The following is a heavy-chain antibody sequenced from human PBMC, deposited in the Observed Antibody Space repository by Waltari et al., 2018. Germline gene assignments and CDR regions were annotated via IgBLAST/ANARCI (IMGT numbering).Heavy chain of an antibody. CDR2: IYYSGST. Sequence: QLQLQESGPGLVKPSETLSLTCTVSGGSISSSSYYWGWIRQPPGKGLEWIGSIYYSGSTYYNPSLKSRGTISVDTSKNQFSLKRSSVTAADTAVYYCARHRGGGGDCYFDYWGQGTLVTVSS. CDR3: ARHRGGGGDCYFDY. V-gene: IGHV4-39*01. D-gene: IGHD2-21*01. J-gene: IGHJ4*02. CDR1: GGSISSSSYY.